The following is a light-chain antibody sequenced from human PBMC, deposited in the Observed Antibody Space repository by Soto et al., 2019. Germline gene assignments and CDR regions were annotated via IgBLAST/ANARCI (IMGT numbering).Light chain of an antibody. CDR1: QSVLYSSNNKNY. CDR2: WAS. V-gene: IGKV4-1*01. J-gene: IGKJ2*01. CDR3: QQYYSTPRT. Sequence: DIVMTQSPDSLAVSLGERATINCKSSQSVLYSSNNKNYLAWYQQKPGQPPKLLIYWASTRESGVPDRFSGSGSGTDFTPTISSLQAEDVAVYYCQQYYSTPRTFGQGTKLESK.